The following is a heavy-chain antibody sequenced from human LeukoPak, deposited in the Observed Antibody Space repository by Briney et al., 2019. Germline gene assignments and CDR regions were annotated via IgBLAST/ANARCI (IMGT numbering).Heavy chain of an antibody. D-gene: IGHD3-22*01. CDR1: GYTLTELS. CDR2: FDPEDGET. J-gene: IGHJ1*01. Sequence: ASVKVSCKVSGYTLTELSMHWVRQAPGKGLEWMGGFDPEDGETIYAQKFQGRVTMTEDTSTDTAYMELSSLRSEDTAVYYCATSRYYYDSSGYYLHWGQGTLVTVSS. CDR3: ATSRYYYDSSGYYLH. V-gene: IGHV1-24*01.